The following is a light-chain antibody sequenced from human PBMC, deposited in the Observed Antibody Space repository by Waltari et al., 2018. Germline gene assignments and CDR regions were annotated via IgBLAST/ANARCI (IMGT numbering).Light chain of an antibody. CDR1: KLGDKY. J-gene: IGLJ2*01. V-gene: IGLV3-1*01. CDR2: EDD. CDR3: QAWDASTVV. Sequence: SYELTQPPSVSVSPGLTASIPCSGDKLGDKYVSWYQQKAGQSPLLVLYEDDKRPSGIPARFSGSSSGSTATLTISGTLPMDEADYYCQAWDASTVVFGGGTKLIVL.